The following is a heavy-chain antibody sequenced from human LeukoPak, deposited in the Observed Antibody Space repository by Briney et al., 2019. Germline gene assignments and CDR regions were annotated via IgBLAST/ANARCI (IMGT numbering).Heavy chain of an antibody. CDR2: ISSSSGSTK. J-gene: IGHJ4*02. CDR3: ARGVDYGDYMDY. Sequence: GGSLRLSCAAFGFTFSSFEMNWVRQAPGKGPEWVSYISSSSGSTKYYADSVKGRFTISRDNAKNSLYLHLNSLRAEDTAVYYCARGVDYGDYMDYWGQGTLVTVSS. D-gene: IGHD4-17*01. CDR1: GFTFSSFE. V-gene: IGHV3-48*03.